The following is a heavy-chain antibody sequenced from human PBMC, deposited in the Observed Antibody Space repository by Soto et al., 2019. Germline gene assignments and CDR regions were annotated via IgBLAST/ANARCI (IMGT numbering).Heavy chain of an antibody. D-gene: IGHD2-21*02. CDR2: INPSGGST. Sequence: VASVKVSCKASGYTFTSYYMHWVRQAPGQGLEWMGIINPSGGSTSYAQKFQGRVTMTRDTSISTVYLNLNGLKSDDTAVYYCARDRSFMSRHYFYSNFLDIWGQGTTVTVSS. CDR3: ARDRSFMSRHYFYSNFLDI. V-gene: IGHV1-46*01. J-gene: IGHJ6*02. CDR1: GYTFTSYY.